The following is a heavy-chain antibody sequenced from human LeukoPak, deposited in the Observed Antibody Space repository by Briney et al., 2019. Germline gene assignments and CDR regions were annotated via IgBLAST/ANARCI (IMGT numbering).Heavy chain of an antibody. Sequence: PGGSLRLSCAASGFTFSSYGMHWVRQAPGKGLEWVAFIRYDGSNKYYADSVKGQFTISRDNSKNTLYLQMNSLRAEDTAVYYCAKGYCGGDCYSWGYFDYWGQGTLVTVSS. J-gene: IGHJ4*02. CDR1: GFTFSSYG. D-gene: IGHD2-21*02. CDR2: IRYDGSNK. CDR3: AKGYCGGDCYSWGYFDY. V-gene: IGHV3-30*02.